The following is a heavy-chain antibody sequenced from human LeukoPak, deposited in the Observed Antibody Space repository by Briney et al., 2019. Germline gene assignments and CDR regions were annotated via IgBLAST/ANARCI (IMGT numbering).Heavy chain of an antibody. CDR1: GFTFSSYA. V-gene: IGHV3-23*01. CDR2: ISGSGGST. J-gene: IGHJ4*02. D-gene: IGHD6-13*01. Sequence: PGGSLRLSCAASGFTFSSYAMSWVRQAPGKGLEWVSAISGSGGSTYYADSVKGRFTISRDNSKNTLYLQMNSLRAEDTAVYYCARAGIAAAVYWDYFDYWGQGTLVTVSS. CDR3: ARAGIAAAVYWDYFDY.